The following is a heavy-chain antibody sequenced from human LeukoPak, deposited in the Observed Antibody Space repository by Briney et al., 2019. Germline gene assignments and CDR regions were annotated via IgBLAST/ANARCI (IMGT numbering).Heavy chain of an antibody. D-gene: IGHD3-22*01. CDR3: ARVPYYYDSSGYSGYFDY. V-gene: IGHV1-69*04. CDR2: IIPILGIA. CDR1: GGTFSSYA. J-gene: IGHJ4*02. Sequence: SVKVSCKASGGTFSSYAISWVRQAPAPGLEWMGRIIPILGIANYAQKFQGRVTITADKSTSTAYMELSSLRSEDTAVYYCARVPYYYDSSGYSGYFDYWGQGTLVTVSS.